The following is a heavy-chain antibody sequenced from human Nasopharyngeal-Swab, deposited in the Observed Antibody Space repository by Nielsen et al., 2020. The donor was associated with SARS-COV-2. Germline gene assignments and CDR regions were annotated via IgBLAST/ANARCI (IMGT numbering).Heavy chain of an antibody. V-gene: IGHV3-30*03. J-gene: IGHJ4*02. CDR2: ISYDGSNK. CDR3: ARGNGQMDY. D-gene: IGHD5-24*01. Sequence: VRQAPGKGLEWVAVISYDGSNKYYADSVKGRFTISRDNSKNTLYLQMNSLRAEDTAVYYCARGNGQMDYWGQGTLVTVSS.